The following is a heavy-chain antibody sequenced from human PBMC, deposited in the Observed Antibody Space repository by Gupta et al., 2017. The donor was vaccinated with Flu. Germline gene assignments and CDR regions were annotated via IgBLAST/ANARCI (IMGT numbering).Heavy chain of an antibody. CDR3: AKDLWCEGSCYWGGDY. D-gene: IGHD2-15*01. Sequence: QVQVVDSGGGVVQPGRSLRLSCAASGFSFSIYGMHWVRQAPGKGLEWVATTSYDGVNKYYADSVRGRFTISRDNYKNTLDLQMNSLRVEDAAVYYCAKDLWCEGSCYWGGDYWGQGTLVTVSS. CDR2: TSYDGVNK. CDR1: GFSFSIYG. V-gene: IGHV3-30*18. J-gene: IGHJ4*02.